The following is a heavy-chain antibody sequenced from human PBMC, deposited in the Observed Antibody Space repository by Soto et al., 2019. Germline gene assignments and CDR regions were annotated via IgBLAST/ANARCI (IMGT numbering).Heavy chain of an antibody. CDR1: GGTFSSYA. Sequence: QVQLVQSGAEVKKPGSSVKVSCKASGGTFSSYAISWVRQAPGQGLEWMGGIIPIFGTANYAQKFQGRVTITADESTSTAYMEVSSLRSEDTAVYYCARDGFNDDILTGYRFYNWFDPWGQGTLVTVSS. J-gene: IGHJ5*02. CDR2: IIPIFGTA. D-gene: IGHD3-9*01. CDR3: ARDGFNDDILTGYRFYNWFDP. V-gene: IGHV1-69*01.